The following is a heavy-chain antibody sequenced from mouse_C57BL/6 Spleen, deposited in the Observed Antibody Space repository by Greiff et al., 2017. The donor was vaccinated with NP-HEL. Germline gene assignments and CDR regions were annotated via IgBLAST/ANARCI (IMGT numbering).Heavy chain of an antibody. V-gene: IGHV5-4*01. J-gene: IGHJ3*01. CDR3: ARAVVARGCAY. D-gene: IGHD1-1*01. CDR1: GFTFSSYA. CDR2: ISDGGSYT. Sequence: EVQRVESGGGLVKPGGSLKLSCAASGFTFSSYAMSWVRQTPEKRLEWVATISDGGSYTYYPDNVKGRFTISRDNAKNNLYLQMSHLKSEDTAMYYCARAVVARGCAYWGQGTLVTVSA.